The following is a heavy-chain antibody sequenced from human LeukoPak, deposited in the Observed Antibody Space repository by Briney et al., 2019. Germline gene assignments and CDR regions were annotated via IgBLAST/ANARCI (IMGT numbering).Heavy chain of an antibody. CDR1: GGSIRSSYYY. J-gene: IGHJ5*02. Sequence: SETLSLTCTVSGGSIRSSYYYWGWIRQPPGKGLEWIGYIYYSGSTNYNPSLKSRVTISVDTSKNQFSLKLSSVTAADTAVYYRARDSGEKGFDPWGQGTLVTVSS. D-gene: IGHD1-26*01. V-gene: IGHV4-61*01. CDR2: IYYSGST. CDR3: ARDSGEKGFDP.